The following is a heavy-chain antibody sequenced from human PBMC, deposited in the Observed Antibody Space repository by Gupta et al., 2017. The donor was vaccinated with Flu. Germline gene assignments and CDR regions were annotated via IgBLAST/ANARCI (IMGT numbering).Heavy chain of an antibody. V-gene: IGHV3-23*01. J-gene: IGHJ4*02. CDR3: AKDLLGGYDRPSD. D-gene: IGHD5-12*01. CDR1: GFHFSSYA. CDR2: ISGGGGGYT. Sequence: EVLLLESGGGMVQPGGSLRLSCEASGFHFSSYAMTWVRQAPGKGLEWFSDISGGGGGYTYYADSVKGRFTISRDNSKNTVFLQMNSLRPEDTALYFCAKDLLGGYDRPSDWGQGTLVTVSS.